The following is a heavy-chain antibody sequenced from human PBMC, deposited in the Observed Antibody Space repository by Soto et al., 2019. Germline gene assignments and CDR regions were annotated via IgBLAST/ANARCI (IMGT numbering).Heavy chain of an antibody. CDR1: GGSISGYY. D-gene: IGHD3-10*01. J-gene: IGHJ4*02. Sequence: SETLSLTCTVSGGSISGYYWTWIRQPPGKGLEWVGSLFYGGTTDYHPSLKGRLTMSLDTSKNHFSLKLRSVTAADTAVYYCARHRGPAPVYWGQGTLVTVS. CDR2: LFYGGTT. V-gene: IGHV4-39*01. CDR3: ARHRGPAPVY.